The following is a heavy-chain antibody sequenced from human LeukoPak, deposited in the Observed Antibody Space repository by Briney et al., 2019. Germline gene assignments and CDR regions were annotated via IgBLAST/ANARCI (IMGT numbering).Heavy chain of an antibody. CDR3: ARSKRTSSIAARPGYYFDY. CDR1: GGSLSSYY. CDR2: IYYSGST. D-gene: IGHD6-6*01. V-gene: IGHV4-59*01. Sequence: SETLSLTCTVSGGSLSSYYWSWIRQPPGKGLEWIGYIYYSGSTNYNPSLKSRVTISVDTSKNQFSLKLSSVTAADTAVYYCARSKRTSSIAARPGYYFDYWGQGTLVTVSS. J-gene: IGHJ4*02.